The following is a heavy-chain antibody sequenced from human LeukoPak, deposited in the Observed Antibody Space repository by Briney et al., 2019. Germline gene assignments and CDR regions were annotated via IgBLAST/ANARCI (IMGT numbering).Heavy chain of an antibody. CDR2: IYHSGST. V-gene: IGHV4-30-2*01. D-gene: IGHD2-2*01. CDR3: ARVPERYQLLTASGGYYYYMDV. CDR1: GGSISSGGYY. J-gene: IGHJ6*03. Sequence: SETLSLTCTVSGGSISSGGYYWSWVRQPPGKGLEWIGYIYHSGSTYYNPSLKSRVTISVDRSKNQFSLKLRFVTAADTAVFYCARVPERYQLLTASGGYYYYMDVWGKGTTVTVSS.